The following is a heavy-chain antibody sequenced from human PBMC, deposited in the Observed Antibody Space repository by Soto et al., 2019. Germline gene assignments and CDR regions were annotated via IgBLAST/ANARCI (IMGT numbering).Heavy chain of an antibody. D-gene: IGHD5-12*01. J-gene: IGHJ6*02. V-gene: IGHV1-2*02. CDR2: INPNSGGT. Sequence: ASVKVSCKASGYTFTGYYMHWVRQAPGQGLEWMGWINPNSGGTNYAQKFQGRVTMTRDTSISTAYMELSRLRSDDTAVYYCAREGHIVATKVYYYYYGMDVCGQGTTLTVCS. CDR3: AREGHIVATKVYYYYYGMDV. CDR1: GYTFTGYY.